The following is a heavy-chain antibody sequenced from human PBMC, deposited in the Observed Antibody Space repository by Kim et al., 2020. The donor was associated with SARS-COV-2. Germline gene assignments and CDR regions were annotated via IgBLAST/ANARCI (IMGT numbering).Heavy chain of an antibody. D-gene: IGHD3-10*01. CDR1: GFTFSSYA. CDR3: ARGSVYYGSGSEDYFDY. Sequence: GRSLRLSCAASGFTFSSYAMHWVRQAPGKGLEWVAVISYDGSNKYYADSVKGRFTISRDNSKNTLYLQMNSLRAEDTAVYYCARGSVYYGSGSEDYFDYWGQGTLVTVSS. CDR2: ISYDGSNK. V-gene: IGHV3-30*04. J-gene: IGHJ4*02.